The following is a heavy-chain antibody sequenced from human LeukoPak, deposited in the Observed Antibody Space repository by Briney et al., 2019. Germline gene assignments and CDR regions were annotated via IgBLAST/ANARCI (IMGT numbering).Heavy chain of an antibody. D-gene: IGHD4-17*01. CDR3: ARVGYGDSGPDY. Sequence: SQTLSLTCTVSGGSISSGDYYWRWIRQPPGKGLEWIGYIYYSGSTYYNPSLKSRVTISVDTSKNQFSLKLSSVTAADTAVYYCARVGYGDSGPDYWGQGTLVTVSS. V-gene: IGHV4-30-4*01. CDR1: GGSISSGDYY. CDR2: IYYSGST. J-gene: IGHJ4*02.